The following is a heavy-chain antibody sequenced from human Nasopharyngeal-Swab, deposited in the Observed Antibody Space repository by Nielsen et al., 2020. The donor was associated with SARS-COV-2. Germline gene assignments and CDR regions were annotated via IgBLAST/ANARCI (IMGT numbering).Heavy chain of an antibody. Sequence: GGSLRLSCAASGFTFSDYYMSWIRQAPGKGLEWVSYISSSSTTIYYADSVKGRFTISRDNAKNSLYLQMNSLRDEDTAVYYCARDTDHIVVVTAWQGAFDIWGQGTMVTVSS. D-gene: IGHD2-21*02. V-gene: IGHV3-11*04. J-gene: IGHJ3*02. CDR3: ARDTDHIVVVTAWQGAFDI. CDR2: ISSSSTTI. CDR1: GFTFSDYY.